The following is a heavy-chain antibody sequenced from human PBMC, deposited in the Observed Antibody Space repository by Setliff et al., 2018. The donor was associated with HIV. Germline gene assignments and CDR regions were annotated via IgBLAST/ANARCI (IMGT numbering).Heavy chain of an antibody. D-gene: IGHD5-18*01. CDR1: GFIFSGDS. J-gene: IGHJ4*02. CDR3: AKCGYSYGQDEDYFDY. Sequence: GGSLRLSCAASGFIFSGDSMHWVRQAPGKGLEWVALIWTDGSSKTYADSVKGRFSISRDNSKNMVYLQMNNLRVDDTAVYYCAKCGYSYGQDEDYFDYWGQGTLVTVSS. V-gene: IGHV3-30*02. CDR2: IWTDGSSK.